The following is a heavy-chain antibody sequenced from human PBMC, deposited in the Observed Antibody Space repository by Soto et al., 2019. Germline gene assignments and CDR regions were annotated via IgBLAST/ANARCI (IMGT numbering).Heavy chain of an antibody. CDR1: GGSISSNY. CDR2: IHYTGRT. CDR3: ARDREMATSFYYGMDV. J-gene: IGHJ6*02. D-gene: IGHD5-12*01. V-gene: IGHV4-59*01. Sequence: SETLSLTCIVSGGSISSNYWIWIRRPPGKGLEWIGFIHYTGRTNFNPSLRSRVTISVDTSKNQFSLKLTSVTAADTAVYYCARDREMATSFYYGMDVWGQGTTVTVSS.